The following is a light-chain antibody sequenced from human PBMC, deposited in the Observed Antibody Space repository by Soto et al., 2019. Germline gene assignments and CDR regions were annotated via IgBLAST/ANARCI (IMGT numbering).Light chain of an antibody. J-gene: IGKJ2*01. Sequence: EIVLTQSPGTLSLSPGERATLSCRASQSVSSSYLAWYQQKPGQAPRLLIYGASSRATGIPDRFSGSGSGTDFTLTISRLAPEDFALFYCHQYGSSPAFGQGTKLEIK. V-gene: IGKV3-20*01. CDR3: HQYGSSPA. CDR2: GAS. CDR1: QSVSSSY.